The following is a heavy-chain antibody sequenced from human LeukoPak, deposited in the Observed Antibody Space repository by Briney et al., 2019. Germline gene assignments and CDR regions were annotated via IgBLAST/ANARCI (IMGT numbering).Heavy chain of an antibody. J-gene: IGHJ3*02. CDR1: GGSISSYY. CDR2: IYYSGST. V-gene: IGHV4-59*12. Sequence: PSETLSLTCTVSGGSISSYYWSWIRQPPGKGLEWIGYIYYSGSTNYNPSLKSRVTISVDTSKNQFSLKLSSVTAADTAVYYCAREPRIAVADHDAFDIWGQGTMVTVSS. D-gene: IGHD6-19*01. CDR3: AREPRIAVADHDAFDI.